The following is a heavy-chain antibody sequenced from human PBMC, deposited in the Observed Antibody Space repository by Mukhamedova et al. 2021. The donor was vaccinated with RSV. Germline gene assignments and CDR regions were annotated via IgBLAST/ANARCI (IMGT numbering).Heavy chain of an antibody. D-gene: IGHD5-18*01. CDR3: AKVGGYSYVRLDPEKWMRIY. J-gene: IGHJ4*02. V-gene: IGHV3-23*01. Sequence: YYADSVKGRFTISRDNSKNTLYLQMNSLRAEDTAVYYCAKVGGYSYVRLDPEKWMRIYWGQGTLVTVSS.